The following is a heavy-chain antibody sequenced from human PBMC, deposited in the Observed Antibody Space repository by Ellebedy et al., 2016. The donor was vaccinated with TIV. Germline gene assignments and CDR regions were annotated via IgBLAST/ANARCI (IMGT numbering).Heavy chain of an antibody. Sequence: GGSLRLXXAASGFTFSSYAMHWVRQAPGKGLEWVAVISYDGSNKYYADSVKGRFTISRDNSKNTLYLQMNSLRAEDTAVYYCARDKVVKLGDLPGSLKDYWGQGTLVTVSS. CDR1: GFTFSSYA. CDR2: ISYDGSNK. V-gene: IGHV3-30-3*01. J-gene: IGHJ4*01. D-gene: IGHD1-26*01. CDR3: ARDKVVKLGDLPGSLKDY.